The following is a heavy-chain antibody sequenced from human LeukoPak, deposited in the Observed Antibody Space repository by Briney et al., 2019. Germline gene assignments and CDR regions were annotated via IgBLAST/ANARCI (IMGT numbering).Heavy chain of an antibody. V-gene: IGHV1-69*13. D-gene: IGHD5-18*01. CDR3: ASYNGYSYGYAYYYYGMDV. CDR2: IIPIFGTA. Sequence: ASVKVSCKASGGTFSSYAISWVRQAPGQGLEWMGGIIPIFGTANYAQKFQGRVTITADESTSTAYMELSGLRSEDTAVYYCASYNGYSYGYAYYYYGMDVWGQGTTVTVSS. J-gene: IGHJ6*02. CDR1: GGTFSSYA.